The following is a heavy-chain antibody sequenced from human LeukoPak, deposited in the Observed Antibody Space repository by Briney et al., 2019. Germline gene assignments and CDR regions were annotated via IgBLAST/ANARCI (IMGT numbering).Heavy chain of an antibody. J-gene: IGHJ4*02. CDR2: INLDGSEK. CDR3: ARDSPYSDSFAYDY. V-gene: IGHV3-7*01. CDR1: GLPFGSNW. D-gene: IGHD1-26*01. Sequence: QAGGSLRPSCAAPGLPFGSNWMSWVRQAPGKGLEWVANINLDGSEKYYVDSVKGRFTISRDNAKNSLYLQMRSLRAEDTAIYYCARDSPYSDSFAYDYWGQGTLVTVSS.